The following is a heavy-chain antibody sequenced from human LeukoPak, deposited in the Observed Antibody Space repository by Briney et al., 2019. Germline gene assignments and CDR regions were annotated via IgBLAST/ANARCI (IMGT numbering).Heavy chain of an antibody. V-gene: IGHV1-2*02. CDR1: GYTFTGYY. CDR2: INPNSGGT. CDR3: ARVRVRGVITGAFDY. Sequence: ASVKVSCKASGYTFTGYYMHWVRQAPGQGLEWMGWINPNSGGTNYAQKFQGRVTITADESTSTAYMELSSLRSEDTAVYYCARVRVRGVITGAFDYWGQGTLVTVSS. D-gene: IGHD3-10*01. J-gene: IGHJ4*02.